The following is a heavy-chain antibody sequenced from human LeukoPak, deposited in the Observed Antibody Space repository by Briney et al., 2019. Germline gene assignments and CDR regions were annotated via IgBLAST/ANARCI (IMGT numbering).Heavy chain of an antibody. CDR2: VLYSGSG. CDR1: GGSISSYY. D-gene: IGHD6-6*01. CDR3: ARSFVSSMAARHWYFDL. V-gene: IGHV4-59*01. J-gene: IGHJ2*01. Sequence: SETLSLTCTVSGGSISSYYWNWIRQSPGKGLEWIGYVLYSGSGDYNPSLKSRVTILIDTSKNQFSLKLSSVTTADTAVYYCARSFVSSMAARHWYFDLWGRGTRVTVSS.